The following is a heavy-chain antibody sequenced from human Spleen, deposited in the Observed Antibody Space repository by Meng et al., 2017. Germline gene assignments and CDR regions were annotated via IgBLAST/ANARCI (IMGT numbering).Heavy chain of an antibody. CDR2: IKQDGSEK. V-gene: IGHV3-7*01. D-gene: IGHD4-11*01. J-gene: IGHJ4*02. CDR3: ARVTTRGPFDY. Sequence: GGSLRLSCAASGFIFSSYWMSWVRQAPGKGLEWVANIKQDGSEKYYVDSVKGRFTISRDNAKNSLYLQMNSLRAEDTGVYYCARVTTRGPFDYWGQGTLVTVSS. CDR1: GFIFSSYW.